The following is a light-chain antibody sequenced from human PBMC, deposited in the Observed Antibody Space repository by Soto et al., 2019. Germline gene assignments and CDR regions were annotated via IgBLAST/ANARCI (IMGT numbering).Light chain of an antibody. CDR3: HQSYSTPRT. J-gene: IGKJ1*01. V-gene: IGKV1-39*01. Sequence: DIQMTQSPSSLSASVGDRVSITCRASEFITNYLYWFQHKPGKAPKLLIFAASNLQSGVPSRFSGSGFGTDFTLPIKNMQTEDFANKYCHQSYSTPRTVCQGTKV. CDR1: EFITNY. CDR2: AAS.